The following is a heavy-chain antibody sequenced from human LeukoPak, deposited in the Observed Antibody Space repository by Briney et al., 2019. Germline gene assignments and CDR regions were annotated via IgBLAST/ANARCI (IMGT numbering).Heavy chain of an antibody. V-gene: IGHV4-30-4*08. D-gene: IGHD5-12*01. CDR2: IYYSGST. CDR3: ARDNHSGYPPSQCYFDY. J-gene: IGHJ4*02. CDR1: GGSISSGGYY. Sequence: SETLSLTCTVSGGSISSGGYYWSWIRQHPGKGLEWIGYIYYSGSTYYNPSLKSRVTISVDTSKNQFSLKLSSVTAADTAVYYCARDNHSGYPPSQCYFDYWGQGTLVTVSS.